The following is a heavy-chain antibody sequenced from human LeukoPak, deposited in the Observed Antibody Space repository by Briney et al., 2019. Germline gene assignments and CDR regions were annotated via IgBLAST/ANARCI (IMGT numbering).Heavy chain of an antibody. CDR2: IRSTKDGGTS. J-gene: IGHJ3*02. D-gene: IGHD1-26*01. Sequence: GESLRLSCTAYGFTIINTWMSWVRQGPGKGLEWVGRIRSTKDGGTSDYAAPVKGRFTVSRDDSKDTVYLLMNSLKADDTAVYYCTTGSYYTTGAFDIWAKAQGSPSLQ. V-gene: IGHV3-15*01. CDR3: TTGSYYTTGAFDI. CDR1: GFTIINTW.